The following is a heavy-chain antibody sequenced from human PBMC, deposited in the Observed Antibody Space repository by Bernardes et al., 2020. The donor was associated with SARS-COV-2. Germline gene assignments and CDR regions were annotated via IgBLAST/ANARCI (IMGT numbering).Heavy chain of an antibody. Sequence: SETLSLTCTVSGGSISSDVYWWSWIRQPAGKGLEWIGRIYTSGSTNYNPSLKSRVTISVDTSKNQFSLKLSSVTAADTAVYYCASRRSGGWFDPWGQGTLVTVSS. D-gene: IGHD2-15*01. V-gene: IGHV4-61*02. CDR1: GGSISSDVYW. CDR2: IYTSGST. J-gene: IGHJ5*02. CDR3: ASRRSGGWFDP.